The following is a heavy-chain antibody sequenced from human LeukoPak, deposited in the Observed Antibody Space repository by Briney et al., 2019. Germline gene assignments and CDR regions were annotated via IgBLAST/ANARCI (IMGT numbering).Heavy chain of an antibody. D-gene: IGHD3-22*01. CDR2: IYYSGST. CDR3: ASYYYDSSGYYYDLDY. J-gene: IGHJ4*02. CDR1: GVSISSGDYY. Sequence: SETLSLTCTVSGVSISSGDYYWSWIRQPPGKGLEWIGYIYYSGSTNYNPSLKSRVTISVDTSKSQFSLKLSSVTAADTAVYYCASYYYDSSGYYYDLDYWGQGTLVTVSS. V-gene: IGHV4-30-4*01.